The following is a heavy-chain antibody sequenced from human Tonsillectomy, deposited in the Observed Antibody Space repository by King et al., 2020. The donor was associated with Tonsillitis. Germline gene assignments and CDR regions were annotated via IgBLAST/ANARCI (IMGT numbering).Heavy chain of an antibody. V-gene: IGHV3-21*01. CDR3: ARGNIVVVPAALESPYTWFDP. J-gene: IGHJ5*02. D-gene: IGHD2-2*01. Sequence: VQLVGSGGGLVKPGGSLRLSCAASGFTFSSYSMNWVRQAPGKGLEWVSSISSTSSYIYYADSVKGRFTISRDNAKNSLYLQMNSLRAEDTAVYYCARGNIVVVPAALESPYTWFDPWGQGTLVTVSS. CDR1: GFTFSSYS. CDR2: ISSTSSYI.